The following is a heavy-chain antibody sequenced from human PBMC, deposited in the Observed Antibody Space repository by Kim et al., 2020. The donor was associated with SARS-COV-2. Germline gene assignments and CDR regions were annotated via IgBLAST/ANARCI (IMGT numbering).Heavy chain of an antibody. J-gene: IGHJ5*02. CDR3: ARERDNWFDP. Sequence: RTYYNPSLKSRVTISVDTSKNQFSLKLSSVTAADTAVYYCARERDNWFDPWGQGTLVTVSS. CDR2: RT. V-gene: IGHV4-31*02.